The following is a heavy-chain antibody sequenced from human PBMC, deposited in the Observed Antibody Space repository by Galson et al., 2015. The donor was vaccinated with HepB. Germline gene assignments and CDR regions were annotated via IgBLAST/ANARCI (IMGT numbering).Heavy chain of an antibody. CDR2: IIPILGIA. Sequence: SVKVSCKASGGTFSSYAISWVRQAPGQGLEWMGRIIPILGIANYAQKFQGRVTITADKSTSTAYMELSSLRSEDTAVYYCAREMGPVVVVAATPYDYWGQGTMVTVSS. V-gene: IGHV1-69*04. D-gene: IGHD2-15*01. CDR3: AREMGPVVVVAATPYDY. J-gene: IGHJ3*01. CDR1: GGTFSSYA.